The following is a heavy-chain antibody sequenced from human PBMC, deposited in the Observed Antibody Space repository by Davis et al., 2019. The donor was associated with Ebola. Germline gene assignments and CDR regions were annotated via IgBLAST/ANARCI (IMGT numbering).Heavy chain of an antibody. Sequence: SVKVSCKASGGTFSSYAISWVRQAPGQGLEWMGGIIPIFGTANYAQKFQGRVTITADESTSTAYMELSSLRSEDTAVYYCARDGLSSGWYRGHPRQFDYWGQGTLVTVSS. J-gene: IGHJ4*02. CDR2: IIPIFGTA. D-gene: IGHD6-19*01. CDR3: ARDGLSSGWYRGHPRQFDY. CDR1: GGTFSSYA. V-gene: IGHV1-69*13.